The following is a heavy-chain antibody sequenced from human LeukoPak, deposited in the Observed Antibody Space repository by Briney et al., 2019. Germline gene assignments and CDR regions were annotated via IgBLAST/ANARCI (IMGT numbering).Heavy chain of an antibody. D-gene: IGHD1-26*01. CDR2: ISYDGSNK. CDR3: AKDPVGWRGVGYLDY. CDR1: GFTFSSYA. V-gene: IGHV3-30*18. Sequence: GGSLRLSCAASGFTFSSYAMSWVRQAPGKGLEWVAVISYDGSNKYYADSVKGRFIISRDNSKNTLYLQMNSLRAEDTAVYYCAKDPVGWRGVGYLDYWGQGTLVTVSS. J-gene: IGHJ4*02.